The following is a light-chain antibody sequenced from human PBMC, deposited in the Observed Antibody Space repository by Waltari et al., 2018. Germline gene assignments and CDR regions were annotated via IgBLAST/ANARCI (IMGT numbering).Light chain of an antibody. CDR3: QSYDTSLSVV. CDR1: GSHLGAGYD. Sequence: QSVLTQPPSVSGAPGQRVSISCTGSGSHLGAGYDVHWYQQHPGKAPKLLIYGTSTRPPGVPDRFFGSQSGTSASLAITALQAEDEAEYYCQSYDTSLSVVFGGGTKLTVL. CDR2: GTS. J-gene: IGLJ2*01. V-gene: IGLV1-40*01.